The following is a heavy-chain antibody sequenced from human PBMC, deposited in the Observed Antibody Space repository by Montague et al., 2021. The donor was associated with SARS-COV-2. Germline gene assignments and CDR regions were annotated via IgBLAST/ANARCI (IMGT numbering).Heavy chain of an antibody. V-gene: IGHV3-48*03. CDR1: GFTFSSYE. D-gene: IGHD3-3*01. Sequence: LRPSCAASGFTFSSYEMNWVRQAPGKGLEWVSYISSSGSTIYYADSVKGRFTISRDNAKNSLYLQMNSLRAEDTAVYYCAREKRRITIFGVVIIEYFDLWGRGTLVTVSS. CDR2: ISSSGSTI. CDR3: AREKRRITIFGVVIIEYFDL. J-gene: IGHJ2*01.